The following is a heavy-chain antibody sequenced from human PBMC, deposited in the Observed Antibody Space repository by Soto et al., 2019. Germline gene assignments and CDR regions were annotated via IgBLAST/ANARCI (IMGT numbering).Heavy chain of an antibody. V-gene: IGHV4-34*01. CDR1: GGSFSGYY. D-gene: IGHD3-3*01. Sequence: QVQLQQWGAGLLKPSETLSLTCAVYGGSFSGYYWSWIRQPPGKGLEWIGEINHSGSTNYNPSLKSRVTISVDTAKNQFSLKLSSGTAADTAVYYCARGAGQIFGVVMYNWFDPWGQGTLVTVSS. J-gene: IGHJ5*02. CDR2: INHSGST. CDR3: ARGAGQIFGVVMYNWFDP.